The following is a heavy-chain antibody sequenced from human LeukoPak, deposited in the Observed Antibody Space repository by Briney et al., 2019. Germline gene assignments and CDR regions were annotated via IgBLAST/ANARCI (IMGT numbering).Heavy chain of an antibody. CDR3: AKDSRQQLVKPLDY. J-gene: IGHJ4*02. CDR2: IRYDGSNK. V-gene: IGHV3-30*02. Sequence: GGSLRLSCAASGFTFSSYGMHWVRQAPGKGLEWVAFIRYDGSNKYYADSVKGRFTISRDNSKNTLYLQMNSLRAEDTAVYYCAKDSRQQLVKPLDYWGQGTLVTVSS. CDR1: GFTFSSYG. D-gene: IGHD6-13*01.